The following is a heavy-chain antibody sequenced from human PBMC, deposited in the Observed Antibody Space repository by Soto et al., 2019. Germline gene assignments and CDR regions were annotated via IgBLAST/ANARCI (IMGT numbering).Heavy chain of an antibody. Sequence: GGSLRLSCAAAGFPYSNYWMSWVRQAPGKGLEWVANIKQDGSEKYYVDSVKGRFTISRDNAKKSLYLQMNSLRAEDTAVYYCARRTSAVAGWGTFDYWGQGTQVTVSS. CDR1: GFPYSNYW. J-gene: IGHJ4*02. CDR3: ARRTSAVAGWGTFDY. CDR2: IKQDGSEK. V-gene: IGHV3-7*01. D-gene: IGHD6-19*01.